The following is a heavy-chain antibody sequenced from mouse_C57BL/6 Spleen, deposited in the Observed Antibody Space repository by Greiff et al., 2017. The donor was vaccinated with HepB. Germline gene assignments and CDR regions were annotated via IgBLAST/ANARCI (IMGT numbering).Heavy chain of an antibody. V-gene: IGHV1-9*01. J-gene: IGHJ2*01. Sequence: VQLQQSGAELMKPGASVKLSCKATGYTFTGYWIEWVKQRPGHCLEWIGEILPGSGSIDYHEKLMGKATFTADTSSTTAYMQLSSLTTEDSASYYCAIPEDNYLDYWGQGTTRTVSS. CDR1: GYTFTGYW. CDR3: AIPEDNYLDY. CDR2: ILPGSGSI.